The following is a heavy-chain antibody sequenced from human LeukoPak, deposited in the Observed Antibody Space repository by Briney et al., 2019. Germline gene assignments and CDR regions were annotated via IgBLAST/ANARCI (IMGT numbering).Heavy chain of an antibody. D-gene: IGHD2-2*01. CDR2: ISSSSSYT. V-gene: IGHV3-11*03. CDR1: GFTFSDYY. J-gene: IGHJ5*02. CDR3: ASFPYCSSTSCSSP. Sequence: GGSLRLSCAASGFTFSDYYMSWIRQAPGKGLEWVSYISSSSSYTNYADSVKGRFTISRDNAKNSLYLQMNSLGAEDTAVYYCASFPYCSSTSCSSPWGQGTLVTVSS.